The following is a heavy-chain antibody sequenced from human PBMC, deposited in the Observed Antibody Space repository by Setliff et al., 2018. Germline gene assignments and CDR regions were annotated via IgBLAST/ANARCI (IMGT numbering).Heavy chain of an antibody. D-gene: IGHD2-2*01. CDR2: IIPNFGTT. CDR1: GGTFRSYG. CDR3: AREVVVVKSAINYYYYMDV. Sequence: ASVKVSCKASGGTFRSYGISWVRQAPGQGLEWMGGIIPNFGTTSYAQKFQGRVTITTDEPTNTAYMELSSLRSDDTAVFYCAREVVVVKSAINYYYYMDVWGKGTTVTVSS. V-gene: IGHV1-69*05. J-gene: IGHJ6*03.